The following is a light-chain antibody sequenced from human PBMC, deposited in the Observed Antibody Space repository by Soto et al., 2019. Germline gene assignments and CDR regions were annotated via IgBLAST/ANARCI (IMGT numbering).Light chain of an antibody. CDR2: AAS. J-gene: IGKJ2*01. V-gene: IGKV1-9*01. CDR3: QQLNSYPPT. CDR1: QGISSY. Sequence: IQLTQSPSSLSASVGDRVTVTCRASQGISSYLAWYQQQPGKAPKLLIYAASTVQRGVSSRFSGSGSGTDFTLTISSLQPEDFPTYYCQQLNSYPPTFGQRTKLEIK.